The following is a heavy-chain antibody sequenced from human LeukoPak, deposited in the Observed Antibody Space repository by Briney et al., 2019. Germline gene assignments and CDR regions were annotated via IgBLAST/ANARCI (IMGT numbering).Heavy chain of an antibody. CDR3: ARQRELRFRWFDP. V-gene: IGHV5-51*01. Sequence: GESLKISCKGSGYSFTSYWIGWVRQMPGRGLEWMGIIYPGDSDTRYSPSFQGQVTISADKSISTAYLQWSSLKASDTAMYYCARQRELRFRWFDPWGQGTLVTVSS. J-gene: IGHJ5*02. D-gene: IGHD1-26*01. CDR2: IYPGDSDT. CDR1: GYSFTSYW.